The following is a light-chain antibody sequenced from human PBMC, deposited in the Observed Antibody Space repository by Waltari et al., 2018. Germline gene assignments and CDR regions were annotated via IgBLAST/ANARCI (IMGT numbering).Light chain of an antibody. J-gene: IGLJ2*01. CDR3: AAWDDSLSGHVV. Sequence: HSVLTQPPSVSAAPGQRVTISCSGSSSNIGNNAVNWYQQLPGKAPKLLIFHDDLLPSVVSDRFSGSKSGTSASLAISGLQSEDEADYYCAAWDDSLSGHVVFGGGTKLTVL. CDR2: HDD. CDR1: SSNIGNNA. V-gene: IGLV1-36*01.